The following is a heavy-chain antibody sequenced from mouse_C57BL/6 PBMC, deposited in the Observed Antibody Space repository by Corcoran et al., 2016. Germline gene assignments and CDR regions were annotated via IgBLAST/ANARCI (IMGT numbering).Heavy chain of an antibody. CDR1: GYTFTTYG. V-gene: IGHV9-3*01. Sequence: QIQLVQSGPELKKPGETVKISCKASGYTFTTYGMSWMKQAPGKGLKWMGWMNIYSGVPTYADDFKGRFALSLETSASTAYLEINNLKSEDTATYFCARDSNWYFDVRGIGTTVTVSS. J-gene: IGHJ1*03. CDR3: ARDSNWYFDV. D-gene: IGHD2-5*01. CDR2: MNIYSGVP.